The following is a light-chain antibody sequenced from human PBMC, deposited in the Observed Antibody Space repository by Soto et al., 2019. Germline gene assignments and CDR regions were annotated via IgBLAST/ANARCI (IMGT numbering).Light chain of an antibody. V-gene: IGKV2-28*01. CDR3: MQALQTPRYT. CDR1: QSLRHSNGYNY. J-gene: IGKJ2*01. CDR2: LGS. Sequence: DIVMTQSPLSLPVTPGEPASISCRSSQSLRHSNGYNYLDWYLQKPGQSPQLLINLGSNRASGVTDRISGSGSGPNFTLKLSRAEAEDVGVYYCMQALQTPRYTFVQGTKLDSK.